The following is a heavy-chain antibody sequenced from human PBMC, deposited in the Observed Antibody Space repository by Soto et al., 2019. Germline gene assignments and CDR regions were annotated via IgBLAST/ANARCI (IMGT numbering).Heavy chain of an antibody. D-gene: IGHD6-19*01. CDR1: YSLTTSGVG. V-gene: IGHV2-5*01. Sequence: YSLTTSGVGVGCIRQPPGKALEWLALIYWNDDKRYSPSLKNRLTITKDTSKNQVVLTMTNMDPVDTATYYCAHRLRWLANFDYWGQGTLVTVSS. CDR3: AHRLRWLANFDY. CDR2: IYWNDDK. J-gene: IGHJ4*02.